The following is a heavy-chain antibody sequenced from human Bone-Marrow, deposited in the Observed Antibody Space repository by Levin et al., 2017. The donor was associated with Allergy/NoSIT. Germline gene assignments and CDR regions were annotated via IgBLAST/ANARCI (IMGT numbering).Heavy chain of an antibody. J-gene: IGHJ4*02. CDR2: ISYYGST. CDR1: GGSITTSPYY. CDR3: TRVYTGSAFEH. V-gene: IGHV4-39*07. Sequence: SETLSLTCTVSGGSITTSPYYWGWIRQAPGTGLEWIGSISYYGSTHYNSSLQSRVTISRDTSKNQFSLTLSSVTAADTAVYYCTRVYTGSAFEHWGQGTLVTVSS. D-gene: IGHD1-26*01.